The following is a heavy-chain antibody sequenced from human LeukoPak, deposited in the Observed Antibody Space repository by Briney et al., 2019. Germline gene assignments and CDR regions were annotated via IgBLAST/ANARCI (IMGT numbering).Heavy chain of an antibody. D-gene: IGHD6-6*01. CDR3: ARHSAARPWDNWFDP. Sequence: GESLKISCKGSGYSFIHFWIGWVRQMPGKGLEWMGIIYPGDSDTRYSPSFQGQVTISADKSVSTAYLQWSSLKASDTAMYYCARHSAARPWDNWFDPWGQGTLVTVSS. CDR2: IYPGDSDT. V-gene: IGHV5-51*01. J-gene: IGHJ5*02. CDR1: GYSFIHFW.